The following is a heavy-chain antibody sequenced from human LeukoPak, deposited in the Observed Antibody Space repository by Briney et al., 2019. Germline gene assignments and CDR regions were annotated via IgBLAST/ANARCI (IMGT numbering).Heavy chain of an antibody. CDR2: ISSSSSYI. CDR3: ARERSAMVTGFDY. CDR1: GFTFSSYI. V-gene: IGHV3-21*01. D-gene: IGHD5-18*01. Sequence: GGSLTLSCAASGFTFSSYIMNWVRQAPGKGLEWVSSISSSSSYIYYADSVKGRFTISRDNAKTSLYLQMNRLRAEDTAVYYCARERSAMVTGFDYWGQGTLVTVSS. J-gene: IGHJ4*02.